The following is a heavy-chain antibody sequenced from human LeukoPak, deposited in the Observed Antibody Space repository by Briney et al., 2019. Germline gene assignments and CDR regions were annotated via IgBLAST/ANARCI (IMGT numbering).Heavy chain of an antibody. D-gene: IGHD2-15*01. J-gene: IGHJ4*02. CDR2: INHSGST. Sequence: MPSETLSLTCTVSGGSISSYYWSWIRQPPGKGLEWIGEINHSGSTNYNPSLKSRVTISVDTSKNQFSLKLSSVTAADTAVYYCARARGRMREYFDYWGQGTLVTVSS. CDR1: GGSISSYY. CDR3: ARARGRMREYFDY. V-gene: IGHV4-34*01.